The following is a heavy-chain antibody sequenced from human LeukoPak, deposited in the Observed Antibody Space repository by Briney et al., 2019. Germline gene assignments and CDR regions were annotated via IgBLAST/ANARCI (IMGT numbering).Heavy chain of an antibody. CDR3: TRDLSSGYYYVGWYFDL. Sequence: GGSLRLPCTASGFTFGDYAMSWFRQAPGKGLEWVGFIRSKAYGGTTEYAASVKGRFTISRDDSKSIAYLQMNSLKTEDTAVYYCTRDLSSGYYYVGWYFDLWGRGTLVTVSS. D-gene: IGHD3-22*01. J-gene: IGHJ2*01. V-gene: IGHV3-49*03. CDR1: GFTFGDYA. CDR2: IRSKAYGGTT.